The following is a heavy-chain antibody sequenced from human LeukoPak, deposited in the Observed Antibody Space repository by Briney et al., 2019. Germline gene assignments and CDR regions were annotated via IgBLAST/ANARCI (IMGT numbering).Heavy chain of an antibody. J-gene: IGHJ6*02. CDR1: GGTFSSYA. CDR2: IIPIFGIA. Sequence: SVKVSCKASGGTFSSYAISWVRQAPGQGLEWMGRIIPIFGIANYAQKFQGRVMITADKSTSTAYMELSSLRSEDTAVYYCASPYCSGGSCPYYYGMDVWGQGTTVTVSS. CDR3: ASPYCSGGSCPYYYGMDV. D-gene: IGHD2-15*01. V-gene: IGHV1-69*04.